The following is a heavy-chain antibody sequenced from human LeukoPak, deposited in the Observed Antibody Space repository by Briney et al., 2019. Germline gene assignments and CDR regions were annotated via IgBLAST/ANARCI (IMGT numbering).Heavy chain of an antibody. CDR2: IIPIFGTA. V-gene: IGHV1-69*13. J-gene: IGHJ5*02. CDR1: GGTFSSYA. D-gene: IGHD2-2*01. Sequence: WASVKVSCKASGGTFSSYAISWVRQAPGQGLEWMGGIIPIFGTANYAQKFQGRVTITADESTSTAYMELSSLRSEDTAVYYCARGCSSTSCYEDWFDPWGQGTLVTVSS. CDR3: ARGCSSTSCYEDWFDP.